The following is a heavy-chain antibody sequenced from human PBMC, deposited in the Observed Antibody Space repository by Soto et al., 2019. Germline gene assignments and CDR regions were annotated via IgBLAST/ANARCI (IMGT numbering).Heavy chain of an antibody. CDR1: GASINSGGFY. CDR2: IDYRGRT. Sequence: QVHLQESGPGLVKSSQTLSLTCTVSGASINSGGFYWSWVRQFPGKGLEWIGYIDYRGRTFYNPSLKSRATISRDTSKNQFSLEVNSVTAADTDVFFCARVSAAGTRWFDPWGQGTLVTVSS. CDR3: ARVSAAGTRWFDP. V-gene: IGHV4-31*03. D-gene: IGHD6-13*01. J-gene: IGHJ5*02.